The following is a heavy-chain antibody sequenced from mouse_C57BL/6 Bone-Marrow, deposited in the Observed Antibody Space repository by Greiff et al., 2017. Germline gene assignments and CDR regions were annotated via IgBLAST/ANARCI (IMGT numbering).Heavy chain of an antibody. CDR1: GFTFSDYY. Sequence: EVKVVESGGGLVQPGGSLKLSCAASGFTFSDYYMYWVRQTPEKRLEWVAYISNGGGSTYYPDTVKGRFTISRDNAKNTLYLQRSRLKSEDTAMYYCARQEGQDYFDYWGQGTTLTVSS. J-gene: IGHJ2*01. CDR2: ISNGGGST. CDR3: ARQEGQDYFDY. D-gene: IGHD3-3*01. V-gene: IGHV5-12*01.